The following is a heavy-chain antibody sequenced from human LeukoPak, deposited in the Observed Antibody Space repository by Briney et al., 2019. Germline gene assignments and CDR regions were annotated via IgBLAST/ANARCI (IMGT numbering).Heavy chain of an antibody. CDR2: IWNDGSNK. CDR3: ARGLEGFDY. Sequence: GRSLRLSCAASGFTFSTYGMHWVRQAPGKGLEWVAVIWNDGSNKYYADSMKGRFIISRDDSKNTLYLQMNSLRAEDTAVYYCARGLEGFDYWGQGTLVTVSS. J-gene: IGHJ4*02. V-gene: IGHV3-33*01. CDR1: GFTFSTYG.